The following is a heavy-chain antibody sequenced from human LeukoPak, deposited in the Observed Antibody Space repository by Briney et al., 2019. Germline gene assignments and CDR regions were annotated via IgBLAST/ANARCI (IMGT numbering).Heavy chain of an antibody. CDR3: AGGLAAAGFGY. V-gene: IGHV4-59*01. Sequence: SETLSLTCTVSGGSISSYYWSWIRRPPGKGLEWIGYIYYSGSTNYNPSLKSRVTISVDTSKNQFSLKLSSVTAADTAVYYCAGGLAAAGFGYWGQGTLVTVSS. CDR1: GGSISSYY. CDR2: IYYSGST. J-gene: IGHJ4*02. D-gene: IGHD6-13*01.